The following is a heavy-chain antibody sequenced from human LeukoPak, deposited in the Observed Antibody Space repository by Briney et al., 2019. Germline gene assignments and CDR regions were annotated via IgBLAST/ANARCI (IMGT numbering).Heavy chain of an antibody. D-gene: IGHD6-13*01. V-gene: IGHV4-59*01. Sequence: GSLRLSCAASGFTFSNYSMNWVRQAPGKGLEWIGYIYYSGSTNYNPSLKSRVTISVDTSKNQFSLKLTSVTAADTALYYCARVPYSDTWYPDYWGQGTLVTVSS. J-gene: IGHJ4*02. CDR2: IYYSGST. CDR3: ARVPYSDTWYPDY. CDR1: GFTFSNYS.